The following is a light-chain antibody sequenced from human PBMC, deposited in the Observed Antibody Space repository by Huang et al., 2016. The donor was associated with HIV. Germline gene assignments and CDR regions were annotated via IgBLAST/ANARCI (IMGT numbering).Light chain of an antibody. V-gene: IGKV3-20*01. Sequence: GERAILSCRASQSVASNYLAWYQQRPGQAPRLLIYGTVRRATGIPDRFGGSGSGTDFTLTISGLEPEDFAVYYCQQYGDSPLTFGQGTKVEMK. CDR2: GTV. J-gene: IGKJ1*01. CDR1: QSVASNY. CDR3: QQYGDSPLT.